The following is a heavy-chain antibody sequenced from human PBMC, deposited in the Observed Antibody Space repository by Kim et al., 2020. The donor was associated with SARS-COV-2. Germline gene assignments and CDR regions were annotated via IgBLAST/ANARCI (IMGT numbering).Heavy chain of an antibody. CDR2: IWYDGSNK. J-gene: IGHJ4*02. CDR1: GFTFSSYG. V-gene: IGHV3-33*01. CDR3: ARDSVGYCSSTSCLPFDY. D-gene: IGHD2-2*01. Sequence: GGSLRLSCAASGFTFSSYGMHWVRQAPGKGLEWVAVIWYDGSNKYYADSVKGRFTISRDNSKNTLYLQMNSLRAEDTAVYYCARDSVGYCSSTSCLPFDYWGQGTLVTVSS.